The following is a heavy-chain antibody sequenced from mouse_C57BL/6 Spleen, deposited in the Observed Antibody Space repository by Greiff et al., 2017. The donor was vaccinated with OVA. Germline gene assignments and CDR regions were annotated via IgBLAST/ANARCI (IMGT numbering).Heavy chain of an antibody. Sequence: VQLQQPGTELVKPGASVKLSCKASGYTFTSYWMHWVKQRPGQGLEWIGNINPSTGGTNYNEKFKSKATLTVDKSSSTAYIQLSILTSEDTAVYYCARRGYDGYYTYSGFDYWGQGTTLTVSA. CDR3: ARRGYDGYYTYSGFDY. D-gene: IGHD2-3*01. CDR2: INPSTGGT. J-gene: IGHJ2*01. V-gene: IGHV1-53*01. CDR1: GYTFTSYW.